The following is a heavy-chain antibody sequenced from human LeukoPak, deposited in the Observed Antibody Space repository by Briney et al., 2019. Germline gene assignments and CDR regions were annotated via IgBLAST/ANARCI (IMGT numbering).Heavy chain of an antibody. J-gene: IGHJ4*02. Sequence: SVKVSCKASGGTFSSYAICWVRQAPGQGLEWMGRIIPIFGTANYAQKFQGRVTITTDESTSTAYMELSSLRSEDTAVYYCARDPPSGTLDYWGQGTLVTVSS. D-gene: IGHD3-10*01. V-gene: IGHV1-69*05. CDR2: IIPIFGTA. CDR1: GGTFSSYA. CDR3: ARDPPSGTLDY.